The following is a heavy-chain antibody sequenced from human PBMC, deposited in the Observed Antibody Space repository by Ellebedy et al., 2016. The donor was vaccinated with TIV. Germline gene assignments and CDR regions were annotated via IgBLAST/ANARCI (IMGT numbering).Heavy chain of an antibody. V-gene: IGHV3-23*01. D-gene: IGHD2-2*01. Sequence: GESLKISCAASVLTFSSYAMSWVRQAPGKGLEWVSTINGSGGSTFYADSVKGRFTISRDNSKNTLYLQMNSLRAEDTALYYCTGYQPLYDYYGMDVWGQGTTVTVSS. J-gene: IGHJ6*02. CDR3: TGYQPLYDYYGMDV. CDR2: INGSGGST. CDR1: VLTFSSYA.